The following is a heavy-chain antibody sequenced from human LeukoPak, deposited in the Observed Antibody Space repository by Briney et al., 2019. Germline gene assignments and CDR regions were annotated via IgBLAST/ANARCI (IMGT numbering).Heavy chain of an antibody. J-gene: IGHJ4*02. V-gene: IGHV3-74*01. CDR3: AGIAATATHIDY. D-gene: IGHD6-13*01. Sequence: GGSLRFSCAASGFTFSRYWMHWVRQAPGKGLVWVSRINIDDTSTSYADSVKGRFTISRDNAKNTLYLQMNSLRGEDTAVYYCAGIAATATHIDYWGQGTLVTVSS. CDR2: INIDDTST. CDR1: GFTFSRYW.